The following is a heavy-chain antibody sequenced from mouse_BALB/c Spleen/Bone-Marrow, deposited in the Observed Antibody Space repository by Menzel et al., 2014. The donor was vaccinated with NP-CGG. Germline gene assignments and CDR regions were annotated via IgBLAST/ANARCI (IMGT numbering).Heavy chain of an antibody. CDR1: GYTFTSCW. CDR3: ARTYGDSPYFYGMDY. Sequence: QVQLQQSGAELVKPGTSVKLSCKPSGYTFTSCWMHWVKQRPGQGLEWIGEINPSNGRTNYNEKFKNKATLTVDKSSSTAYMQLSSLTSEDSAVYFCARTYGDSPYFYGMDYWGQGTSVTVSS. CDR2: INPSNGRT. V-gene: IGHV1S81*02. D-gene: IGHD2-13*01. J-gene: IGHJ4*01.